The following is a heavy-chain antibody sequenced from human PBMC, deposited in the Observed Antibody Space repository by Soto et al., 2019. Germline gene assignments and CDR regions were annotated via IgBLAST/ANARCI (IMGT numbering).Heavy chain of an antibody. V-gene: IGHV1-3*01. CDR2: INAGNGNT. J-gene: IGHJ4*02. CDR3: ARSIVVVTALDY. Sequence: GASVKVSCKASGYTFTSYCMHWGRPAPGQRLEWMGWINAGNGNTKYSQKFQGRVTITRDTSASTAYMELSSLRSEDTAVYYCARSIVVVTALDYWGQGTLVTVSS. CDR1: GYTFTSYC. D-gene: IGHD2-21*02.